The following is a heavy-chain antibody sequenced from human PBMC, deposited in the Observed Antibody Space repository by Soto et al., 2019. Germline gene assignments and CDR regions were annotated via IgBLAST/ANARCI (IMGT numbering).Heavy chain of an antibody. V-gene: IGHV1-8*01. Sequence: QVQLVQSGAEVKKSGASVKVSCKASGYTFTSYDINWVRQATGQGLEWMGWMNPNSGNTGYAQKYQGRVTMTRNTSISTAHMALSSLRYEDTAVYYRARERSAAGTGWFDPWGQGTLVTVSS. J-gene: IGHJ5*02. CDR3: ARERSAAGTGWFDP. D-gene: IGHD6-13*01. CDR1: GYTFTSYD. CDR2: MNPNSGNT.